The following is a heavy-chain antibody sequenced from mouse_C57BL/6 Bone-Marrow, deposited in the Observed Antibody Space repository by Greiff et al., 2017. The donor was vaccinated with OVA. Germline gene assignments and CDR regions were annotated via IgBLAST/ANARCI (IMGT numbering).Heavy chain of an antibody. CDR1: GYTFTSYW. CDR3: ARRGITTVVAEDWFAY. D-gene: IGHD1-1*01. CDR2: IDPSDSYT. J-gene: IGHJ3*01. Sequence: QVQLQQPGAELVKPGASVKLSCKASGYTFTSYWMQWVKQRPGQGLEWIGEIDPSDSYTNYNQKFKGKATLTEDTSSSTAYMQLSSLTSEDSAVYYCARRGITTVVAEDWFAYWGQGTLVTVSA. V-gene: IGHV1-50*01.